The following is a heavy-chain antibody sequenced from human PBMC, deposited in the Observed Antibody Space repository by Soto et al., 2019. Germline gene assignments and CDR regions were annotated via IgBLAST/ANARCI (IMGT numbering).Heavy chain of an antibody. D-gene: IGHD6-13*01. CDR3: ARGVPGIAAAKGWFDP. J-gene: IGHJ5*02. V-gene: IGHV4-34*01. CDR2: INHSGST. Sequence: PSETLSLTCAVYGGSFSGYYWSWIRQPPGKALEWIGEINHSGSTNDNPSLKSRGTISVDTSKNQFSLKLSSLTAADTGVYYSARGVPGIAAAKGWFDPRGQGTLVTVAS. CDR1: GGSFSGYY.